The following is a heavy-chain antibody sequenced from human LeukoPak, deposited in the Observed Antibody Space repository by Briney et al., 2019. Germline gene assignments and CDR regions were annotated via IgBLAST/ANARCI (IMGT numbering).Heavy chain of an antibody. CDR2: IKQDGSEK. Sequence: GGSLRLSCAASGFTFSSYWMSWVRQAPGKGLEWVANIKQDGSEKYYVDSVKGRFTISGDNAKNSLYLQMNSLRAEDTAVYYCARDRPRPKLEWLLVSNLPNWSDPWGQGTLVTVSS. CDR3: ARDRPRPKLEWLLVSNLPNWSDP. V-gene: IGHV3-7*01. CDR1: GFTFSSYW. D-gene: IGHD3-3*01. J-gene: IGHJ5*02.